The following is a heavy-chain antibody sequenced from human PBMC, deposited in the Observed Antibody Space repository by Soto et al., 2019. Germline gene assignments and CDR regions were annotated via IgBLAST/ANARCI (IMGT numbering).Heavy chain of an antibody. Sequence: QVQLQQWGAGLLKPSETLSLTCAVSGESFSDYFWSWIRQPPGKGLEWIGEIDQTGRTNYNPSLKSRVIMSVDTSKNQYSLNLSSVTAEDTAMYYCARGVGSGRDYGLDVWGQGTTVTVS. CDR3: ARGVGSGRDYGLDV. V-gene: IGHV4-34*01. CDR2: IDQTGRT. CDR1: GESFSDYF. D-gene: IGHD3-10*01. J-gene: IGHJ6*02.